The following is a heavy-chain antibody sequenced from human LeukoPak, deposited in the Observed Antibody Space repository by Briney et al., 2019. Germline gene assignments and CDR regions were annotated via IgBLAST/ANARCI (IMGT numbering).Heavy chain of an antibody. CDR3: ARYFLYGDYRYFDL. CDR2: IYYTGNT. D-gene: IGHD4-17*01. J-gene: IGHJ2*01. CDR1: GGSISSTSCY. V-gene: IGHV4-39*07. Sequence: SETLSLTCTVSGGSISSTSCYWAWVRQPPGKGLEWIGTIYYTGNTYYNASLKSRLTMSVDTSKNQFSLKLSSVTAADTAVYYCARYFLYGDYRYFDLWGRGTLVTVSS.